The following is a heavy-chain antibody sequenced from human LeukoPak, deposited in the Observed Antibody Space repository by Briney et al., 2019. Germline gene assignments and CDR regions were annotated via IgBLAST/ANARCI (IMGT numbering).Heavy chain of an antibody. CDR1: GYTFTGYY. D-gene: IGHD6-13*01. Sequence: ASVKVSCKASGYTFTGYYMHWVRQAPGQGLEWMGWINPNSGGTNYAQKFQGRVTMTRDTSISTAYMELSRLRSDDTAVYYCARDHIAAADYYYYYMDVWGKGTTVTVSS. CDR3: ARDHIAAADYYYYYMDV. CDR2: INPNSGGT. V-gene: IGHV1-2*02. J-gene: IGHJ6*03.